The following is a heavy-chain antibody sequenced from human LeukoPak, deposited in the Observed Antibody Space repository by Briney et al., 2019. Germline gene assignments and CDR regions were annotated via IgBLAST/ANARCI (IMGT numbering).Heavy chain of an antibody. D-gene: IGHD3-22*01. CDR3: ARAADYYDSSGYFFDS. J-gene: IGHJ4*02. CDR1: GVSVRSGSYY. V-gene: IGHV4-61*02. Sequence: SETLSLTCSVSGVSVRSGSYYWSWIRQPAGEGLQWIGRIYSSGNTYYNPSLNSRVTISVDSSKNQFSLRLSSVIAADTAVYYCARAADYYDSSGYFFDSWGQGTLVTVSS. CDR2: IYSSGNT.